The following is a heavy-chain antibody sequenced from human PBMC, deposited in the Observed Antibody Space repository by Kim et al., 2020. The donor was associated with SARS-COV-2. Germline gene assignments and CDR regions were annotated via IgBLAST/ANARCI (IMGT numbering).Heavy chain of an antibody. CDR3: VYQSHVSGTFY. Sequence: GGSLRLSCAVSGFSGDEYKHAWLNWVRQVTGKGLEWVGQSIGNGGPIEYAAPVRGRFSISRDDSNDKFFLQMYNLRSEDTGFYFCVYQSHVSGTFYWGQGALVTVA. V-gene: IGHV3-15*01. CDR1: GFSGDEYKHAW. CDR2: SIGNGGPI. J-gene: IGHJ4*02. D-gene: IGHD1-26*01.